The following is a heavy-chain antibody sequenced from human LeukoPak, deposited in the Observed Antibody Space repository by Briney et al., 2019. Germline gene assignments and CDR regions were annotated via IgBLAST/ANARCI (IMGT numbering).Heavy chain of an antibody. CDR3: TRYSSSWSAFDY. CDR2: NNPNSGGT. V-gene: IGHV1-2*02. J-gene: IGHJ4*02. Sequence: ASVKVSCKASGYTFTGYYMHWVRQAPGQGLEWMGWNNPNSGGTNYAQKFQGRVTMTRDTSISTAYMELSRLRSDDTAVYYCTRYSSSWSAFDYWGQGTLVTVSS. D-gene: IGHD6-13*01. CDR1: GYTFTGYY.